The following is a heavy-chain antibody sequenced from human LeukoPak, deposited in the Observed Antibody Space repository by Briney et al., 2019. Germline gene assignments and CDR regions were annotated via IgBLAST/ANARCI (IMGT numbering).Heavy chain of an antibody. CDR2: ISSSSSYI. CDR3: ARDSHCSGGSCYYYYGMDV. J-gene: IGHJ6*02. CDR1: GFTFSSYS. D-gene: IGHD2-15*01. Sequence: GGSLRLSCAASGFTFSSYSMSWVRQAPGKGLEWVSSISSSSSYIYYADSVKGRFTISRDNAKNSLYLQMNSLRAEDTAVYYCARDSHCSGGSCYYYYGMDVWGQGTTVTVSS. V-gene: IGHV3-21*01.